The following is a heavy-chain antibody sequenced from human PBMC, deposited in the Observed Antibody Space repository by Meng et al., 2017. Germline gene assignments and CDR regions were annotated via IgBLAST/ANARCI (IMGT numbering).Heavy chain of an antibody. V-gene: IGHV4-4*02. CDR2: IYHSGST. Sequence: HVPVQESGPGLVNPSGNLSLTCAVSAGSISSSNWWSWVRQPPGKGLEWIGEIYHSGSTNYNPSLKSRVTISVDKSKNQFSLKLSSVTAADTAVYYCARMSVLLWFGELFLNWGQGTLVTVSS. D-gene: IGHD3-10*01. J-gene: IGHJ4*02. CDR3: ARMSVLLWFGELFLN. CDR1: AGSISSSNW.